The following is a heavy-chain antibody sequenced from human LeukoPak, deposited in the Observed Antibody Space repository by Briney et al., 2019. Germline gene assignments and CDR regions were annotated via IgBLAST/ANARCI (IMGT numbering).Heavy chain of an antibody. J-gene: IGHJ4*02. Sequence: PSETLSLTCAVYGGSFSGYYWSWIRQPPGKGLEWIGEINHSGSTNYNPSLKSRVTISVDTSKNQFSLKLSSVTAADTAVYYCARDGIAAAGGFDYWGQGTLVTVSS. V-gene: IGHV4-34*01. CDR3: ARDGIAAAGGFDY. CDR1: GGSFSGYY. D-gene: IGHD6-13*01. CDR2: INHSGST.